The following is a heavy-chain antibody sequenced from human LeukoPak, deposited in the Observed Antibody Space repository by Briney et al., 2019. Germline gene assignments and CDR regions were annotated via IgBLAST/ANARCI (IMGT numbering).Heavy chain of an antibody. V-gene: IGHV3-7*03. CDR3: ARETLHIVVVTASPTYYYYYYMDV. CDR1: GFTFSSYW. Sequence: GGSLRLSCAVSGFTFSSYWMSWVRQAPGKGLEWVANIKQDGSEKYYVDSVKGRFTISRDNAKNSLYLQMNSLRAEDTAVYYCARETLHIVVVTASPTYYYYYYMDVWGKGTTVTISS. D-gene: IGHD2-21*02. J-gene: IGHJ6*03. CDR2: IKQDGSEK.